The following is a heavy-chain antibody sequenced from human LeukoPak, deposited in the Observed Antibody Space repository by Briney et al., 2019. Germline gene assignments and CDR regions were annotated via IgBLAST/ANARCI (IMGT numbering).Heavy chain of an antibody. D-gene: IGHD2-15*01. CDR2: LRQDEREK. CDR1: GFTFSSYW. J-gene: IGHJ6*03. V-gene: IGHV3-7*01. Sequence: PGGSLRLSCAASGFTFSSYWMSWVRQAPGRGLEWVATLRQDEREKYYVDSVKGRFTISRDNAKNSLYLQMNSLRAEETAVYYCARGGIEVDPLDHYYYMDVWGKGTTVTVSS. CDR3: ARGGIEVDPLDHYYYMDV.